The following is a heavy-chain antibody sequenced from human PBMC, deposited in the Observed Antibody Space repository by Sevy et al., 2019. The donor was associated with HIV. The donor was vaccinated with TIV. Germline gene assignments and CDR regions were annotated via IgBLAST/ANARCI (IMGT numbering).Heavy chain of an antibody. Sequence: GESLKISCKGSGYSFTSYWIGWVRQMPGKGLEWMGIIYPGDSDTRYSPSFQGQVTISADKSISTAYLQWSSLMASETAVYYCARTDCSGGSCYLYGIWGQGTMVTVSS. CDR3: ARTDCSGGSCYLYGI. D-gene: IGHD2-15*01. J-gene: IGHJ3*02. CDR2: IYPGDSDT. V-gene: IGHV5-51*01. CDR1: GYSFTSYW.